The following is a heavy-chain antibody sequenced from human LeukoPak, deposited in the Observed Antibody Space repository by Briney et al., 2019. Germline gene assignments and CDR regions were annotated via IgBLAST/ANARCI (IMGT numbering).Heavy chain of an antibody. Sequence: SETLSLTCTVSGGSISSSSAYWAWIRQPPGKGLEWIGSIYYSKNTYYNPSLKSRVTISADTSKNQFSLTLGSVSATDTAVYYCVSPRGFSYGYFDYWGQGTLVTVSS. CDR1: GGSISSSSAY. CDR2: IYYSKNT. J-gene: IGHJ4*02. D-gene: IGHD5-18*01. V-gene: IGHV4-39*01. CDR3: VSPRGFSYGYFDY.